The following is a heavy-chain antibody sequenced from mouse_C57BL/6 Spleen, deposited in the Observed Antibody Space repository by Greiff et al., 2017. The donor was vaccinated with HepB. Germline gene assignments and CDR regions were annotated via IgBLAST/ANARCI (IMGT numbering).Heavy chain of an antibody. V-gene: IGHV1-59*01. J-gene: IGHJ2*01. D-gene: IGHD1-1*01. Sequence: VQLQQPGAELVRPGTSVKLSCKASGYTFTSYWMHWVKQRPGQGLEWIGVIDPSDSYTNYNQKFKGKATLTVDTSSSTAYMQLSSLTSEDSAVYYCARPYYGSSPYYFDYWGQGTTLTVSS. CDR1: GYTFTSYW. CDR3: ARPYYGSSPYYFDY. CDR2: IDPSDSYT.